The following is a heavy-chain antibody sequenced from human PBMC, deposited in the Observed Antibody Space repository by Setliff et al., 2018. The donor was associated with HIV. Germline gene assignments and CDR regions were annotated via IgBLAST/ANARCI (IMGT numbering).Heavy chain of an antibody. CDR3: ARDEPGWYALSGGRYFDY. CDR2: ISSSGSTD. Sequence: PGGSLRLSCAASGFTFSSYEMNWVRQAPGKGLEWVSYISSSGSTDYYADSVKGRFTISRDNAKNSLFLQMNSLRAEDTAVYYCARDEPGWYALSGGRYFDYWGQGTLVTVSS. V-gene: IGHV3-48*03. CDR1: GFTFSSYE. D-gene: IGHD6-19*01. J-gene: IGHJ4*02.